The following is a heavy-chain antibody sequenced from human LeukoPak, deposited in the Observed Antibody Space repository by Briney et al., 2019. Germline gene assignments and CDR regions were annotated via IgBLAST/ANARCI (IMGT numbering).Heavy chain of an antibody. CDR1: VGTFSSYA. Sequence: SVTVSCKASVGTFSSYAISWVRQAPGQGLEWMGVIIPIFGTANYAQKFQGRVTITADESTSTAYMELSSLRSEDTAVYYCAREEIGSRFDPWGQGTLVTVSS. V-gene: IGHV1-69*01. D-gene: IGHD5-24*01. J-gene: IGHJ5*02. CDR3: AREEIGSRFDP. CDR2: IIPIFGTA.